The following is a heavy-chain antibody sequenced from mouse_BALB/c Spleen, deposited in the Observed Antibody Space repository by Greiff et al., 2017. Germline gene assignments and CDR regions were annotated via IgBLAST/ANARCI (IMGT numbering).Heavy chain of an antibody. D-gene: IGHD2-12*01. CDR2: IYPGNSDT. J-gene: IGHJ4*01. V-gene: IGHV1-5*01. CDR3: TRYPLYDGWYYAMDY. CDR1: GYSFTSYW. Sequence: EVQLQQSGTVLARPGASVKMSCKASGYSFTSYWMHWVKQRPGQGLEWIGAIYPGNSDTSYNQKFKGKAKLTAVTSASTAYMELSSLTNEDSAVYYCTRYPLYDGWYYAMDYWGQGTSVTVSS.